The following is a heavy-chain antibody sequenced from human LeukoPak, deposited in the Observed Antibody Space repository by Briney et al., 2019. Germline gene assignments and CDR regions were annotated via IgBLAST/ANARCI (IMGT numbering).Heavy chain of an antibody. CDR2: ISAYNGNT. D-gene: IGHD6-13*01. V-gene: IGHV1-18*01. Sequence: ASVKVSCKASGYTFTSYGISWVRQAPGQGLEWMGWISAYNGNTNYAQKLQGRVTMTTDTSTGTAYMELRSLRSDDTAVYYCARGPAAADTPPGWFDPWGQGTLVTVSS. J-gene: IGHJ5*02. CDR1: GYTFTSYG. CDR3: ARGPAAADTPPGWFDP.